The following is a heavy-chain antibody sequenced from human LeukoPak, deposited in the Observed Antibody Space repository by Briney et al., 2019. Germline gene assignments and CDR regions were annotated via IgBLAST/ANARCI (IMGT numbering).Heavy chain of an antibody. CDR2: IFYSGTT. D-gene: IGHD6-6*01. CDR3: ARRLSNLAARQNWFDP. CDR1: GGSNTTTSHY. Sequence: SGTLSLTCTVSGGSNTTTSHYWGWIRQPPGKGLEWIGGIFYSGTTYYNPSLKTRVTMSLDTSKNQFSLRLSSVTAADTAVYYCARRLSNLAARQNWFDPWGQGTLVTVSS. V-gene: IGHV4-39*01. J-gene: IGHJ5*02.